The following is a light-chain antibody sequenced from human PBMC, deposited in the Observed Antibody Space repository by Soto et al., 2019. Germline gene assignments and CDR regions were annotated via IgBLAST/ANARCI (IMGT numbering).Light chain of an antibody. V-gene: IGLV2-14*01. CDR1: SSDVGGYNY. Sequence: QSALTQPASVSGSPGQSITISCTGTSSDVGGYNYVSWYQQHPGKAPKLMIYEVSTRPSGVSNRCSGSKSGNTAALTISGLQAEDEADYYCSSYTSSSTPPYVFGTGTKLTVL. J-gene: IGLJ1*01. CDR3: SSYTSSSTPPYV. CDR2: EVS.